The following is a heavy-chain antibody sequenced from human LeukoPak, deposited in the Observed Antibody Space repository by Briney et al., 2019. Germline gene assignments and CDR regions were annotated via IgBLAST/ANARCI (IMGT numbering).Heavy chain of an antibody. CDR1: GGSISSYC. J-gene: IGHJ4*02. CDR3: ARDSRGYYDSSGYDY. V-gene: IGHV4-59*01. Sequence: PSETLSLTCTVSGGSISSYCWSWIRQPPGKGLEWIGYIYYSGSTNYNPSLKSRVTISVDTSKNQFSLKLSSVTAADTAVYYCARDSRGYYDSSGYDYWGQGTLVTVSS. CDR2: IYYSGST. D-gene: IGHD3-22*01.